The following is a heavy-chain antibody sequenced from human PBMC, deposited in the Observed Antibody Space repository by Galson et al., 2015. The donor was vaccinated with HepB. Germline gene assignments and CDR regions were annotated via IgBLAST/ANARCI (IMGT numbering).Heavy chain of an antibody. CDR3: ARDLRYEALDY. Sequence: SQRLSCAASGFTFSSYAMHWVRQAPGKGLEWVAVISYDGSNKYYADSVKGRFTISRDNSKNTLYLQMNSLRAEDTAVYYCARDLRYEALDYWGQGTLVTVSS. J-gene: IGHJ4*02. D-gene: IGHD3-3*01. V-gene: IGHV3-30*04. CDR2: ISYDGSNK. CDR1: GFTFSSYA.